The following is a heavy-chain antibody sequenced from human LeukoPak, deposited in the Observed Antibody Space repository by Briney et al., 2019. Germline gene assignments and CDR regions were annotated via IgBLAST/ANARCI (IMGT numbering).Heavy chain of an antibody. CDR1: GYNFTSHW. J-gene: IGHJ3*01. V-gene: IGHV5-51*01. D-gene: IGHD2-21*02. CDR2: IYPGDSDS. CDR3: ARGHHVVVATATWASDAFDL. Sequence: GESLKISCKGSGYNFTSHWIGWVRQLPGKGLEWMGIIYPGDSDSRQSPSLRGQVTISADKSINTAYLQWNSLKASDTAMYYCARGHHVVVATATWASDAFDLWGQGTMVTVSS.